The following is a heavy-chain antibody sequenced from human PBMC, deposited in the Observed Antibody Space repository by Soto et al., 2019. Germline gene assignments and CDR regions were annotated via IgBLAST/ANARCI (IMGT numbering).Heavy chain of an antibody. CDR1: GFTFSSYS. V-gene: IGHV3-21*01. CDR2: ISSSSSYI. CDR3: ARTHSPKPPLGHSMAPFDY. D-gene: IGHD3-10*01. Sequence: PGGSLRLSCAASGFTFSSYSMNWVREAPGKGLEWVSSISSSSSYIYYAYSVKGRFTISRDNAKHSLYLQMNSLRAEDTAVYYCARTHSPKPPLGHSMAPFDYRGQRTLVTVSS. J-gene: IGHJ4*02.